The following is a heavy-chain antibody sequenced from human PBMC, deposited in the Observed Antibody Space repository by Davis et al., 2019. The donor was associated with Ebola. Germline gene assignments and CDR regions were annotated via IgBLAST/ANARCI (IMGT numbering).Heavy chain of an antibody. D-gene: IGHD3-3*01. CDR2: IDWDDAK. Sequence: SGPTLVKPTQTLTLTCTFSGFSLSTSGMCVSWLRPPPGKALEWLALIDWDDAKYYSTSLKTRLTISRDTSKNHVVLTMTNIDPVDTATYYCARFRLEGGFDYWGQGTLVTVSS. J-gene: IGHJ4*02. CDR1: GFSLSTSGMC. V-gene: IGHV2-70*01. CDR3: ARFRLEGGFDY.